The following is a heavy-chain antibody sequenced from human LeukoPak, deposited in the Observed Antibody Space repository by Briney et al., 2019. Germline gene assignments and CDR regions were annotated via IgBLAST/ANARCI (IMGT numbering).Heavy chain of an antibody. CDR1: GFTFSSYE. J-gene: IGHJ4*02. V-gene: IGHV3-48*03. CDR2: ISSSGSTI. CDR3: ARDRASSGYYYLGSDY. Sequence: QPGGSLRLSCAASGFTFSSYEMNWVRQAPGKGLEWVSYISSSGSTIYYADSVKGRFTISRDNAKNSLYLQMNSLRAEDTAVYYCARDRASSGYYYLGSDYWGQGTLVTVSS. D-gene: IGHD3-22*01.